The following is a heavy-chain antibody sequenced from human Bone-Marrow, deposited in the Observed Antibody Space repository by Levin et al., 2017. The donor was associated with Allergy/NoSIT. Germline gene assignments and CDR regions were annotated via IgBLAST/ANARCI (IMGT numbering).Heavy chain of an antibody. CDR2: IHWNRGII. V-gene: IGHV3-9*01. CDR1: GFTFDDYA. CDR3: VKGLYYDTTGHTDYFDS. Sequence: PGGSLRLSCAASGFTFDDYAMHWVRQAPGKGLEWVSGIHWNRGIIGYVDSVKGRFTISRDNAKSSLYLQLNSLRPEDTAFYYCVKGLYYDTTGHTDYFDSWGQGTLVSVSS. D-gene: IGHD3-22*01. J-gene: IGHJ4*02.